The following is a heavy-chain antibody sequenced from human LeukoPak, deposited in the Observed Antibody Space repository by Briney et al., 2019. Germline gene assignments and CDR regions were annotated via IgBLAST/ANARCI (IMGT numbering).Heavy chain of an antibody. Sequence: ASVKVSCKASGYTFTGYYMHWVRQAPGQGLEWMGRINPNSGGTNYAQKFQGRVTMTRDTSISTAYMELSRLRSDATTVYYCARGELVGLGATSAGWFDPWGQGTLVTVSS. CDR3: ARGELVGLGATSAGWFDP. J-gene: IGHJ5*02. CDR2: INPNSGGT. CDR1: GYTFTGYY. V-gene: IGHV1-2*06. D-gene: IGHD1-26*01.